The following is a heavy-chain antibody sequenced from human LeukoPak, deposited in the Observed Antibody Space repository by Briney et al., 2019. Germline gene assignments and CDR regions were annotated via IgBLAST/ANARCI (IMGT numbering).Heavy chain of an antibody. V-gene: IGHV3-23*01. D-gene: IGHD1-26*01. CDR1: GFTLSTYE. Sequence: GGSLRLSCAASGFTLSTYEMSWVRQAPGKGLEWVSIISGSGERTYYADSVRGRFTVSRDNSKNTLYLQMKSLRAEDTAVYYCVSQSYSGSDNFYFHYWGQGTLVAVSS. CDR2: ISGSGERT. CDR3: VSQSYSGSDNFYFHY. J-gene: IGHJ4*02.